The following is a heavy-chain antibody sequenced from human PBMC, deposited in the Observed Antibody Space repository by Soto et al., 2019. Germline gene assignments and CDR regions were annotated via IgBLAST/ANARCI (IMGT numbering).Heavy chain of an antibody. Sequence: EVQLLESGGGSVQPGGSLRLSCAASGFTFNNYAMTWVRQAPGKGLEWVSAISGGGDTTSYADSVKARFTVSRDGSKNTLYLQMSSLRAEDTVLFYCAKGRGGSGSLPPRVDFWGQGTLVTVSS. J-gene: IGHJ4*02. CDR3: AKGRGGSGSLPPRVDF. D-gene: IGHD3-10*01. CDR1: GFTFNNYA. V-gene: IGHV3-23*01. CDR2: ISGGGDTT.